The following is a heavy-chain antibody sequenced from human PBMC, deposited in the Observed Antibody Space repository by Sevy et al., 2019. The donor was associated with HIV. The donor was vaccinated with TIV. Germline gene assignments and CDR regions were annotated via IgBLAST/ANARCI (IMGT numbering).Heavy chain of an antibody. J-gene: IGHJ4*02. CDR2: FDPEDGET. V-gene: IGHV1-24*01. Sequence: ASVKVSCKVSGYTLTELSMHWVRQAPGKGLEWMGGFDPEDGETIYAQKFQGRVTMTKDTSTDTVYMELGSLGSEETAVYSCAKVGGGYYDFWSSIYWGQGTLVTVSS. D-gene: IGHD3-3*01. CDR1: GYTLTELS. CDR3: AKVGGGYYDFWSSIY.